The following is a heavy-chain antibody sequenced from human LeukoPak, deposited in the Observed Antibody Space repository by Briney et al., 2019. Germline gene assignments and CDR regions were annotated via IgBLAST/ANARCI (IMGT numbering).Heavy chain of an antibody. CDR1: GDSISSYY. CDR3: ARGRTPTTGDY. D-gene: IGHD1-26*01. J-gene: IGHJ4*02. Sequence: SETLSLTCTVSGDSISSYYGIWIRQPAGKGLEWLGRIYASGSTNYNPSLKSRVTMSVDTSKNQFSLKLSSVTDADTAVYYCARGRTPTTGDYWGQGTLVTVSS. CDR2: IYASGST. V-gene: IGHV4-4*07.